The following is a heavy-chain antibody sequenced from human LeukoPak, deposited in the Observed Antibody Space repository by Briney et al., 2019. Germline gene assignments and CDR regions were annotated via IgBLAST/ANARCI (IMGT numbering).Heavy chain of an antibody. CDR2: IDPDSGGT. CDR1: GYTFTGYY. D-gene: IGHD2-2*02. V-gene: IGHV1-2*02. CDR3: ARVPGPYTTSRFDY. J-gene: IGHJ4*02. Sequence: ASVRVSCKTSGYTFTGYYLHWVRQAPGQGLEWMGRIDPDSGGTHYAQKFQVGVTVTRDTSITTVYMELSGLTSDDTAVYYCARVPGPYTTSRFDYWGQGTLVTVSS.